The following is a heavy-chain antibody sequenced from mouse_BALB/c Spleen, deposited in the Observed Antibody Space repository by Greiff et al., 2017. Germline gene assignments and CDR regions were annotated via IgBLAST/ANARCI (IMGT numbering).Heavy chain of an antibody. CDR2: INPSNGGT. Sequence: QVQLQQSGAELVKPGASVKLSCKASGYTFTSYYMYWVKQRPGQGLEWIGGINPSNGGTNFNEKFKSKATLTVDKSSSTAYMQLSSLTSEDSAVYYCTRSGDGYSFDYWGQGTTLTVSS. D-gene: IGHD2-3*01. V-gene: IGHV1S81*02. J-gene: IGHJ2*01. CDR3: TRSGDGYSFDY. CDR1: GYTFTSYY.